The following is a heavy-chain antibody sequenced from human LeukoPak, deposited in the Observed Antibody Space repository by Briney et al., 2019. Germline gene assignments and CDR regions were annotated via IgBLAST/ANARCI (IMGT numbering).Heavy chain of an antibody. CDR1: GFTVSSNF. Sequence: PGGSPRLSCAASGFTVSSNFMSWVRQAPGKGLEWVSVINSGGTTYYAGSVKGRFTISRDKSKNTLYLKMDSRRAEDSAVYYCARYAGTEGGEGPLVTVP. CDR3: ARYAGTE. D-gene: IGHD1-14*01. J-gene: IGHJ4*02. CDR2: INSGGTT. V-gene: IGHV3-66*01.